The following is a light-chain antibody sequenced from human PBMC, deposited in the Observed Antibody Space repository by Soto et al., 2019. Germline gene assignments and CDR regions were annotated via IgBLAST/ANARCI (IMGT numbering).Light chain of an antibody. Sequence: EIVLTQSPGTLSLSPGERATLSCRASQSVSSSYLAWYQQKPGQAPRLLIYGTSTRATGIPVRFSGSGSGTEFILTITSLQSEDSAVYYCQEYNTWPWTFGQGTKVDI. CDR3: QEYNTWPWT. CDR1: QSVSSSY. V-gene: IGKV3D-15*01. J-gene: IGKJ1*01. CDR2: GTS.